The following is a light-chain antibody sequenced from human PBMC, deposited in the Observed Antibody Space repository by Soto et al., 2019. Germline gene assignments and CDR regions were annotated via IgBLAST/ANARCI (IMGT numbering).Light chain of an antibody. CDR2: DAS. J-gene: IGKJ4*01. V-gene: IGKV3-15*01. CDR1: QSVSSN. Sequence: EIVMTQSPATLSVSPGERATLSCRASQSVSSNLAWYHQKPGQAPRLIIYDASTRATGIPARLSGSGSGTEFTLTISSLQSEDFAVYYCQQYHDGLTFGGGTKVEIK. CDR3: QQYHDGLT.